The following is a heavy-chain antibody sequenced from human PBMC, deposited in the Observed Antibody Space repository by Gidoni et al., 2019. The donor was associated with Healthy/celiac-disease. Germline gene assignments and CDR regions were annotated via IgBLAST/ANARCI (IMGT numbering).Heavy chain of an antibody. CDR3: ARKRWVDGVVTTGVYYYYGMDV. CDR2: INHSGST. J-gene: IGHJ6*02. D-gene: IGHD3-3*01. V-gene: IGHV4-34*01. CDR1: GGSFSGYY. Sequence: QVQLQQWGAGLLKPSETLSLTCAVYGGSFSGYYWSWIRQPPGKGLEWIGEINHSGSTNYNPSLKSRVTISVDTSKNQFSLKLSSVTAADTAVYYCARKRWVDGVVTTGVYYYYGMDVWGQGTTVTVSS.